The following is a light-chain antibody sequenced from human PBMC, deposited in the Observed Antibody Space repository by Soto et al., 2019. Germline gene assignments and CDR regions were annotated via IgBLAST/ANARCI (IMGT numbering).Light chain of an antibody. J-gene: IGLJ2*01. CDR1: SSDVGGYNY. Sequence: QSALTQPASVSESLGQSITISCTGTSSDVGGYNYVSWYQHHPGKAPKLMIYDVSNRPSGVSNRFSGSKSGNTASLTISGLQAEDEDDYYCSSFTRSTTLVFGGGTKLTVL. CDR3: SSFTRSTTLV. CDR2: DVS. V-gene: IGLV2-14*03.